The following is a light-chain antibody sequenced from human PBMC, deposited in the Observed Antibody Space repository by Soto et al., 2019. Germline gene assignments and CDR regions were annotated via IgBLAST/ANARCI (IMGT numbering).Light chain of an antibody. J-gene: IGKJ5*01. Sequence: EIVLTQSPGTLSLSPGERATLSCRAGQSVSSSYLAWYQQKPGQAPRLLIYGASSRATGIPDRFSGSGSGTDFTLTISRLEPEDFAVYYCQQYGSSPSIPFGQGTLLEIK. CDR3: QQYGSSPSIP. CDR1: QSVSSSY. CDR2: GAS. V-gene: IGKV3-20*01.